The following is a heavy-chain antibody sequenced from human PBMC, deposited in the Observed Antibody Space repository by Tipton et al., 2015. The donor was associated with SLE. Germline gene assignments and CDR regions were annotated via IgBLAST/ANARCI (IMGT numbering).Heavy chain of an antibody. CDR1: GFSVNSNY. D-gene: IGHD2-21*01. Sequence: SLRLSCVASGFSVNSNYMSWVRQAPGKGLEWVSGVYSGGSAYYADSVKGRFIISRDKSKNTVYLQMNSLRAEDTAVYYCARDVCGGDCWTYYYGMDVWGQGTTVTVSS. V-gene: IGHV3-53*01. CDR3: ARDVCGGDCWTYYYGMDV. CDR2: VYSGGSA. J-gene: IGHJ6*02.